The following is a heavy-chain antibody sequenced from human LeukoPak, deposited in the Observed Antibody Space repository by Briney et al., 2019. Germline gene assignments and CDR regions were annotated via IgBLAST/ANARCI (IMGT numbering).Heavy chain of an antibody. D-gene: IGHD6-19*01. J-gene: IGHJ4*02. Sequence: SETLSLTCTVSGGSISSSSYYWGWIRQPPGKGLEWIGSIYYSGSTYYNASLKSQVSISIDTSKNQFSLRLTSVTAADTAVYYCARAGGSGLIDYWGQGTLVTVSS. CDR3: ARAGGSGLIDY. V-gene: IGHV4-39*01. CDR2: IYYSGST. CDR1: GGSISSSSYY.